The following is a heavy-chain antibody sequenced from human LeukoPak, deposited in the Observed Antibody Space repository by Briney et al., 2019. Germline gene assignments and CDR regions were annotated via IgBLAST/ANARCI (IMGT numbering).Heavy chain of an antibody. D-gene: IGHD6-13*01. CDR1: GGSISSYY. Sequence: SETLSLTCTVSGGSISSYYWSWIRQPPGKGLEWIGYIYYSGSTNCNPSLKSRVTISVDTSKNQFSLKLSSVTAADTAVYYCARHSSSWYTDYWGQGTLVTVSS. V-gene: IGHV4-59*08. CDR2: IYYSGST. CDR3: ARHSSSWYTDY. J-gene: IGHJ4*02.